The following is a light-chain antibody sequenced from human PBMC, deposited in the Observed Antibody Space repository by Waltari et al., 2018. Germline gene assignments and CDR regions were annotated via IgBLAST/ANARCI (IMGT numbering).Light chain of an antibody. CDR2: KAS. CDR1: QSISSW. CDR3: QQYHSYSLT. J-gene: IGKJ4*01. V-gene: IGKV1-5*03. Sequence: QMTQSPSTLSASVGDRVTITCRASQSISSWLAWYQQKPGKAPKLLIYKASTLESGVPSRFSGSGSGTEFTLTISSLQPDDFATYYCQQYHSYSLTFGGGTKVEIK.